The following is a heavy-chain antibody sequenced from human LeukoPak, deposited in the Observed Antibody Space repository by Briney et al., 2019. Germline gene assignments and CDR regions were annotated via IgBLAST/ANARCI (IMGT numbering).Heavy chain of an antibody. CDR3: ARDLVMKWLDAFDI. Sequence: GGSLRLSCAASGFTFSSYSMNWVRQAPGKGLEWVSYISSSSSTIYYADSVKGRFTISRDNAKNSLYLQMNSLRAEDTAVYYCARDLVMKWLDAFDIWGQGTMVTVSS. D-gene: IGHD3-22*01. J-gene: IGHJ3*02. V-gene: IGHV3-48*04. CDR1: GFTFSSYS. CDR2: ISSSSSTI.